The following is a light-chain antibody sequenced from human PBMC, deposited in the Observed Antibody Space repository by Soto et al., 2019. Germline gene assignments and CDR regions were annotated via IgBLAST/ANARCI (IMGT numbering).Light chain of an antibody. Sequence: EMVLTQSPGTLSLSPGERATLSCRASQSISSSSLAWYQQKPGQAPRLFIYGASSRATGIPDRFSGSGSGTDFTLTISRLEPEDFAVYYCQHYGSSPPITFGQGTRLEIK. J-gene: IGKJ5*01. V-gene: IGKV3-20*01. CDR1: QSISSSS. CDR3: QHYGSSPPIT. CDR2: GAS.